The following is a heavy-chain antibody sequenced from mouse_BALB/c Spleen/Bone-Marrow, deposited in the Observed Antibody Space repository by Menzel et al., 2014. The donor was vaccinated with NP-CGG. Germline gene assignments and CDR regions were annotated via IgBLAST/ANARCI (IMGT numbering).Heavy chain of an antibody. J-gene: IGHJ3*01. CDR1: GYAFTNYL. CDR2: INPGSGGT. CDR3: ARRDYSFAY. V-gene: IGHV1-54*01. D-gene: IGHD2-13*01. Sequence: VQGVESGAELVRPGTSVKVSCKASGYAFTNYLIEWVKQRPGQGLEWTGVINPGSGGTNYNEKFKGKATLTADKSSSTAYMQLSSLTSDDSAVYFCARRDYSFAYWGQGTLVTVSA.